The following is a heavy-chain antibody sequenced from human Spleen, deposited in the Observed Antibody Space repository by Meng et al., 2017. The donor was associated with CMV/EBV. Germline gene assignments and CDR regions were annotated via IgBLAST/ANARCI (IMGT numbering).Heavy chain of an antibody. CDR1: GFTFDDYA. J-gene: IGHJ6*02. V-gene: IGHV3-9*01. Sequence: SLKISCAASGFTFDDYAMHWVRQAPGKGLEWVSGISWNSGSIAYADSVKGRFTISRDNAKKTLSLQINILRAEDTALYYCTKGGGERVTFDAMDVWGQGTTVTVSS. CDR2: ISWNSGSI. D-gene: IGHD2-21*02. CDR3: TKGGGERVTFDAMDV.